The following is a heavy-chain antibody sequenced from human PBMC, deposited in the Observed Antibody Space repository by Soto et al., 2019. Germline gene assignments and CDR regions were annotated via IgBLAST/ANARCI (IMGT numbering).Heavy chain of an antibody. V-gene: IGHV1-3*01. D-gene: IGHD6-13*01. CDR3: ARDIGQLVGWFDP. CDR2: INAGNGNT. J-gene: IGHJ5*02. CDR1: GYTFTSYA. Sequence: ASVKVSCKASGYTFTSYAMHWVRQAPGQRLEWMGWINAGNGNTKYSQKFQGRVTITRDTSASTAYMELSSLRSEDTAVYYCARDIGQLVGWFDPWGQGTLVTVSS.